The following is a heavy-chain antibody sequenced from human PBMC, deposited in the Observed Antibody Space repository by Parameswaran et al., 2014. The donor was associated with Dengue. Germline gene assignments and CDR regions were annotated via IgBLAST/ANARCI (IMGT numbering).Heavy chain of an antibody. J-gene: IGHJ4*02. CDR3: ANSGYGSSKAFGY. V-gene: IGHV3-64*01. D-gene: IGHD3-10*01. CDR2: ISSNGGST. Sequence: VRQAPGKGLEYVSAISSNGGSTYYANSVKGRFTISRDNSKNTLYLQMGSLRAEDMAVYYCANSGYGSSKAFGYWGQGTLVTVSS.